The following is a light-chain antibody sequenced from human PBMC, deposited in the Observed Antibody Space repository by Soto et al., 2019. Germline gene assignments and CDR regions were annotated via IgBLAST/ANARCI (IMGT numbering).Light chain of an antibody. CDR2: WAS. V-gene: IGKV4-1*01. J-gene: IGKJ1*01. Sequence: DIVMTQSPDSLAVSLGERATINCKSSQSVLYSSNNKNDLAWYQQKPGQPPKLLIYWASTRESGVPDRFSGSGSGTDFTLTISSLQAEDVAVYYRQQYYNTPPTFGQGTKVEVK. CDR3: QQYYNTPPT. CDR1: QSVLYSSNNKND.